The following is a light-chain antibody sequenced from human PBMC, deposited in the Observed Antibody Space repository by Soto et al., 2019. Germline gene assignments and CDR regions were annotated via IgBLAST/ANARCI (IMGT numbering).Light chain of an antibody. J-gene: IGKJ1*01. CDR3: QHYNSYSDT. Sequence: DIQMTQSPSTLSASVGDRVTITCRASQSISGWVAWYQQRPGKAPKLLIYKASTLKSGVPSRFSGSGSGTEFTLTISSLQPDDFATYYCQHYNSYSDTFGQGTQVEIK. CDR1: QSISGW. V-gene: IGKV1-5*03. CDR2: KAS.